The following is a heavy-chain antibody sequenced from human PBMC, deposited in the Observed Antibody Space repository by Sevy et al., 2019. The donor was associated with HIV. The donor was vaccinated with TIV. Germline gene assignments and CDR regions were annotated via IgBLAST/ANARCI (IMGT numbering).Heavy chain of an antibody. CDR2: ISYDGSKK. D-gene: IGHD1-26*01. Sequence: GGSLRLSCAVSGFTFSSYGMHWVRQAPGKGLEWVTVISYDGSKKYYADSVKGRFTISRDNSKNTIYLQMNSLRPEDTAVYYCAKDGRRGNLNPGLHWGQGTLVTVSS. CDR1: GFTFSSYG. CDR3: AKDGRRGNLNPGLH. J-gene: IGHJ4*02. V-gene: IGHV3-30*18.